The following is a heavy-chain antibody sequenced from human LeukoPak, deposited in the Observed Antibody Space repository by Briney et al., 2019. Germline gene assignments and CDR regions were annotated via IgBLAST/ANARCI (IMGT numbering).Heavy chain of an antibody. J-gene: IGHJ5*02. CDR3: ASSILLWFGEPNNWFDP. V-gene: IGHV1-3*01. D-gene: IGHD3-10*01. CDR2: INAGNGNT. CDR1: GYTFTSYA. Sequence: ASVKVSCKASGYTFTSYAMHWVRQAPGQRLEWMGWINAGNGNTKYSQKFQGRVTITRDTSASTAYMELSSLRSEDTAVYYCASSILLWFGEPNNWFDPWGQGTLVTVSS.